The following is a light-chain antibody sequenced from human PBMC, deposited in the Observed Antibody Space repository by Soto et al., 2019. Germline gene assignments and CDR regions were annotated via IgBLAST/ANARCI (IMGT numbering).Light chain of an antibody. V-gene: IGLV1-47*01. J-gene: IGLJ1*01. CDR3: SSYTSSSTIYV. CDR2: RNN. CDR1: TSNIGSNY. Sequence: QSVLTQPPSASGTPGQGVTISCSGSTSNIGSNYVYWYQQLPGTAPKLLIYRNNQRPSGVPDRFSGSKSGNTASLTISGLQAEEEADYYCSSYTSSSTIYVCGTGTKVTV.